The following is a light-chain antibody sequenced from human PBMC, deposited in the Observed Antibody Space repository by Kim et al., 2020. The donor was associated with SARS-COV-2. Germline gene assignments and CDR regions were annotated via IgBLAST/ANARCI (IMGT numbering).Light chain of an antibody. CDR3: LKYINHYT. CDR2: GAS. Sequence: LSASGGDRVTITCRASQSMRRWLAWYQQKPGKDQTLLIYGASGLESGVPSRFSGSGFGTDFTLTISSLQPDDFATYYCLKYINHYTFGQGTKLEI. CDR1: QSMRRW. V-gene: IGKV1-5*03. J-gene: IGKJ2*01.